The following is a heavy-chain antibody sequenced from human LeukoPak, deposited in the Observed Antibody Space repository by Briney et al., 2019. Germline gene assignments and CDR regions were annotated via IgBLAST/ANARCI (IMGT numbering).Heavy chain of an antibody. Sequence: SETLSLTCTVSGGSISSGGYYWAWIRQHPGKGLEWIGYIYSSRRTYYNPSLKSRITISVDTSKNQFSLKLSSVTAADAAVYYCAWFGAGSGWFLNWGQGTLVTVSS. CDR2: IYSSRRT. J-gene: IGHJ4*02. D-gene: IGHD6-19*01. CDR1: GGSISSGGYY. V-gene: IGHV4-31*03. CDR3: AWFGAGSGWFLN.